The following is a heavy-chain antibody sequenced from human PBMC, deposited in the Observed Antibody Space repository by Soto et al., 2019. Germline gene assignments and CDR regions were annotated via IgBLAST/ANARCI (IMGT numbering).Heavy chain of an antibody. J-gene: IGHJ4*01. D-gene: IGHD6-13*01. CDR1: GFTFSSYA. CDR2: ISGSGDST. Sequence: EVQLLESGGGLVQPGGSLRLSCAASGFTFSSYAMNWVRQAPGKGLEWVSVISGSGDSTYYADSVKGRFTVSRDNSKNTLYMQMDSLRAEDTAVYYCARRSSSWYFDYWGHGTLVTVSS. CDR3: ARRSSSWYFDY. V-gene: IGHV3-23*01.